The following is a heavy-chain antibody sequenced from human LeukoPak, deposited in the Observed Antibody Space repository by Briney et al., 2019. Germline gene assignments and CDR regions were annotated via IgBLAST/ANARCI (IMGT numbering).Heavy chain of an antibody. D-gene: IGHD2-15*01. CDR3: ARAPRGCSGGSCHGYYYYGMDV. CDR2: ISSSSYT. V-gene: IGHV3-11*03. CDR1: GFTFRDYY. J-gene: IGHJ6*02. Sequence: PGGSLRLSCAASGFTFRDYYMSWIRQAPGKGLEWVSYISSSSYTNYADSVKGRFTISRDNAKNSLYLQMNSLRAEDTAVYYCARAPRGCSGGSCHGYYYYGMDVWGQGTTVTVSS.